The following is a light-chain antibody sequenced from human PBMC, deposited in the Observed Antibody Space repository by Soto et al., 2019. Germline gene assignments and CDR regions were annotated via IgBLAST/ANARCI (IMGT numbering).Light chain of an antibody. CDR3: SSYTSSSTLPFV. J-gene: IGLJ1*01. V-gene: IGLV2-14*01. CDR2: EVS. CDR1: SSDVGGYNY. Sequence: QSALTQPASVSGSPGQSITISCTGTSSDVGGYNYVSWYQQHPGKAPKLMIYEVSNRSSGVSNRFSGSKSGNTASLTISGLQAEDEADYYCSSYTSSSTLPFVFGTGTKVTVL.